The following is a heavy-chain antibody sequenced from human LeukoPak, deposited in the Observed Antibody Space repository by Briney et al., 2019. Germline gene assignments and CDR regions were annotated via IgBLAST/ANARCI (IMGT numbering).Heavy chain of an antibody. V-gene: IGHV4-59*04. J-gene: IGHJ4*02. Sequence: PSETLSLTCTVSGGSISSYYWNWIRQPPGKGLEWIGSIYNSVSTFYNPSLKSRVTISIDTSRNHFSLRLTSVNVADTAVYYCARNSSSGWFDFWGQGILVTVSS. CDR3: ARNSSSGWFDF. CDR2: IYNSVST. D-gene: IGHD6-19*01. CDR1: GGSISSYY.